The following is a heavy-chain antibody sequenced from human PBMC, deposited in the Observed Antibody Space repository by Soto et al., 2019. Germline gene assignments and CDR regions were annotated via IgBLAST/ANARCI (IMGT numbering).Heavy chain of an antibody. V-gene: IGHV1-18*01. CDR2: NNAYNGNT. CDR3: ARDSGCTSPVWYDIVVVVAAKPTPTECFDY. D-gene: IGHD2-15*01. Sequence: ASMKVSFQASGYTFTSYGISWVRQAPGPGLEWMGWNNAYNGNTNYAQKLQGRVTMTTATSTRTAYMELRSLRSDGTAVYYCARDSGCTSPVWYDIVVVVAAKPTPTECFDYWGKGTLVT. J-gene: IGHJ4*02. CDR1: GYTFTSYG.